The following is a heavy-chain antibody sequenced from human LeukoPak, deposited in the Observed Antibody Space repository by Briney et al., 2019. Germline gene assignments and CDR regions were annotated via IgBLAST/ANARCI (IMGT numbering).Heavy chain of an antibody. D-gene: IGHD6-19*01. CDR2: ISAAGST. J-gene: IGHJ4*02. CDR3: AKGRAVAGTGPGLAFDY. Sequence: GGSLRLSCAASGFTFTHYALSWVRQAPGKGLEWVSTISAAGSTYNADSVKGRFTISRDNSKNTLYLQMNSLRGEDTAVYYCAKGRAVAGTGPGLAFDYWGQGTLVTVSS. CDR1: GFTFTHYA. V-gene: IGHV3-23*01.